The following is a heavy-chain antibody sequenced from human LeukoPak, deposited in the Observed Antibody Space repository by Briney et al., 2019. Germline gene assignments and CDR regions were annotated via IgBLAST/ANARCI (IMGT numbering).Heavy chain of an antibody. CDR3: ARHLSSSGYNQWFDP. J-gene: IGHJ5*02. V-gene: IGHV4-4*07. D-gene: IGHD6-13*01. CDR1: GGSTSSYY. CDR2: IYTSGST. Sequence: SETLSLTCTVSGGSTSSYYWSWIRQPAGKGLEWIGRIYTSGSTNYNPSLKSRVTMSVDTSKNQFSLKLSSVTAADTAVYYCARHLSSSGYNQWFDPWGQGTLVTVYS.